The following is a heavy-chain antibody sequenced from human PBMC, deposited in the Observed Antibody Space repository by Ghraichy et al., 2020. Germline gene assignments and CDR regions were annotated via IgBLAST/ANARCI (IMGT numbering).Heavy chain of an antibody. Sequence: GGSLRLSCAASGFTFSSYSMNWVRQAPGKGLEWVSSISSSSSYIYYADSVKGRFTISRDNAKNSLYLQMNSLRAEDTAVYYCARTGRGYSGYDRFPPYYGIDVWGQGTTVTVSS. V-gene: IGHV3-21*01. CDR3: ARTGRGYSGYDRFPPYYGIDV. CDR1: GFTFSSYS. D-gene: IGHD5-12*01. J-gene: IGHJ6*02. CDR2: ISSSSSYI.